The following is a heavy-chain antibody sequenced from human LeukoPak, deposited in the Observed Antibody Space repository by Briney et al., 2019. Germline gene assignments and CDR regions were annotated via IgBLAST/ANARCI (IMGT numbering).Heavy chain of an antibody. V-gene: IGHV4-4*09. Sequence: SETLSLTCTVSVGSISICYWSWIRQPPGKGLEWIGYIYTSGSTNYNPSLKSRVTISVDTSKKQFSLKLSSVTAADTSVYYCARHEKWELYFDYWGQGTLGTGSS. J-gene: IGHJ4*02. D-gene: IGHD1-26*01. CDR3: ARHEKWELYFDY. CDR1: VGSISICY. CDR2: IYTSGST.